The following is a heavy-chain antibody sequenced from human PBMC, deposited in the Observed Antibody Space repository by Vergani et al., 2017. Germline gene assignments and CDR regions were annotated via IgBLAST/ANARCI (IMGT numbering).Heavy chain of an antibody. Sequence: EVQLVESGGGLVKPVGSLRLSCAASGFTFSSYSMNWVRQAPGKGLEWVSSISSSSSYIYYADSVKGRFTISRDNAKNSLYLQMNSLRAEDTAVYYCARDWYSISLRGSYFDLWGRGTLVTVSS. D-gene: IGHD6-6*01. CDR2: ISSSSSYI. CDR1: GFTFSSYS. J-gene: IGHJ2*01. V-gene: IGHV3-21*01. CDR3: ARDWYSISLRGSYFDL.